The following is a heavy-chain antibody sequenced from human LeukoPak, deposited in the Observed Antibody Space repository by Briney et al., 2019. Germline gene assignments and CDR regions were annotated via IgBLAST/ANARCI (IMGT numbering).Heavy chain of an antibody. CDR3: ARHPSSSGLYYFDY. J-gene: IGHJ4*02. CDR1: GGSISSSSYY. D-gene: IGHD6-19*01. V-gene: IGHV4-39*01. Sequence: KPSETLSLTCTVSGGSISSSSYYWGWIRQSPGKGLEWIGSGYHSGTTYYNPSLESRVSIFIDTSKNQFSLKLSSVTAADTAFYYCARHPSSSGLYYFDYWGQGTLVTVSS. CDR2: GYHSGTT.